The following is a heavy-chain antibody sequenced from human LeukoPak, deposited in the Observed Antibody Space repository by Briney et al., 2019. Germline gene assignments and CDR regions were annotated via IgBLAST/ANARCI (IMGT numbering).Heavy chain of an antibody. CDR2: ISYDGSNK. Sequence: GGSLRLSCAASGFTFSSYAMHWVRQAPGKGLVWVAVISYDGSNKYYADSVKGRFTISRDNSKNTLYLQMNSLRAEDTAVYYCARVYYGSGSYHYYYYGMDVWGQGTTVTVSS. D-gene: IGHD3-10*01. CDR3: ARVYYGSGSYHYYYYGMDV. CDR1: GFTFSSYA. V-gene: IGHV3-30*04. J-gene: IGHJ6*02.